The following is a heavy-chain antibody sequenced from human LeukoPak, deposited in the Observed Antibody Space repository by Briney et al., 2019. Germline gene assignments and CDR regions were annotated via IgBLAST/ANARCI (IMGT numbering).Heavy chain of an antibody. CDR2: TSHSDSP. D-gene: IGHD3-16*01. CDR3: ARDFGESYHPNWFDP. Sequence: AETLSLTCSVSGMFIPSRYYWCCSRQSPGEGVEWIGSTSHSDSPSYNPSLESRVTISLDTSRNQISLRLTCVTATNTAVDDCARDFGESYHPNWFDPWGQGMLVIVSS. V-gene: IGHV4-38-2*02. J-gene: IGHJ5*02. CDR1: GMFIPSRYY.